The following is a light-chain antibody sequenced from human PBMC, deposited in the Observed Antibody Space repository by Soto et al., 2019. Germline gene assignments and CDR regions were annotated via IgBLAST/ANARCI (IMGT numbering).Light chain of an antibody. V-gene: IGKV3-20*01. CDR3: QQYGRSPPMYT. CDR2: GAS. J-gene: IGKJ2*01. Sequence: EIVLTQSPGTLSLSPGERATLSCRASQSVSSSYLAWYQQKPGQAPRLLIYGASSRATGIPDRFSGSGSGTDFTLTISGLEPEDFAVYYCQQYGRSPPMYTFGQGTKLEI. CDR1: QSVSSSY.